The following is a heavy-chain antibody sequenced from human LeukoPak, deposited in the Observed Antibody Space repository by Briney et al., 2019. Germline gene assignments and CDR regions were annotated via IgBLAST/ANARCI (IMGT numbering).Heavy chain of an antibody. CDR3: ARLYYYDSSGYSWFDY. Sequence: GASVKVSCKASGYTFTSYGISWVRQAPGQGLEWMGWIGAYNGNTNYAQKLQGRVTMTTDTSTSTAYMELRSLRSDDTAVYYCARLYYYDSSGYSWFDYWGQGTLVTVSS. D-gene: IGHD3-22*01. CDR2: IGAYNGNT. CDR1: GYTFTSYG. V-gene: IGHV1-18*01. J-gene: IGHJ4*02.